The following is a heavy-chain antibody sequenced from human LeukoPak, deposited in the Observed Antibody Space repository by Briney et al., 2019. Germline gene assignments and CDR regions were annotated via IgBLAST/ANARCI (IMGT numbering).Heavy chain of an antibody. V-gene: IGHV3-23*01. J-gene: IGHJ4*02. CDR1: GFTFSSYA. CDR3: AKSLVVVIAINYDY. Sequence: GGSLRLSCAASGFTFSSYAMSWVRQAPGKGLEWVSAISGSGGSTYYADSVKGRFTISRDNSKNTLYLQMNSLRAEDTAVYYCAKSLVVVIAINYDYWGQGTLVTVSS. CDR2: ISGSGGST. D-gene: IGHD2-21*01.